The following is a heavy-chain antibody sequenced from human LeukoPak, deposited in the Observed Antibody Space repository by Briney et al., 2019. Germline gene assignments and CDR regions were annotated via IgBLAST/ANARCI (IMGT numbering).Heavy chain of an antibody. V-gene: IGHV3-30*02. D-gene: IGHD6-19*01. CDR3: AKEGYSSGWYEDY. J-gene: IGHJ4*02. CDR1: GFTFSTYG. CDR2: IRYDGSNK. Sequence: PGGSPRLSCAAAGFTFSTYGIHWVRQAPGMGLEWVAFIRYDGSNKYYADSVKGRFTISRDNFMNTVYLQMNSLRPEDTAVYYCAKEGYSSGWYEDYWGQGTLATVSS.